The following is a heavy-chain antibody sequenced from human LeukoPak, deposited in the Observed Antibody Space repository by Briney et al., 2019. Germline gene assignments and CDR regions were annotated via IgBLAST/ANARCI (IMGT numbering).Heavy chain of an antibody. Sequence: PGGSLRLSCAASGFTFSVYWMTWVRQAPGKGLEWVANIKQDGSEKYYVDSVKGRFTISRDNAKNSLYLQVNSLRVEDTAVYYCARDRFGELSWGQGTLVTVSS. J-gene: IGHJ5*02. V-gene: IGHV3-7*01. CDR1: GFTFSVYW. CDR3: ARDRFGELS. CDR2: IKQDGSEK. D-gene: IGHD3-10*01.